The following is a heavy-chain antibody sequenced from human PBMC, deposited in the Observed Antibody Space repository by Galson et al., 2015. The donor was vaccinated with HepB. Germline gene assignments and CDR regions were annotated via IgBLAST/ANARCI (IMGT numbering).Heavy chain of an antibody. V-gene: IGHV3-33*01. CDR2: IYYDGSNK. D-gene: IGHD6-13*01. CDR1: GFTFSNYG. Sequence: SLRLSCAASGFTFSNYGVHWVRQAPGKGLEWVAFIYYDGSNKYYADSVKGRFSISRDNSKNTLYLQMNSLRAEDTAVYYCARDYGKSGIAAAGDYWGQGTLVTVSS. CDR3: ARDYGKSGIAAAGDY. J-gene: IGHJ4*02.